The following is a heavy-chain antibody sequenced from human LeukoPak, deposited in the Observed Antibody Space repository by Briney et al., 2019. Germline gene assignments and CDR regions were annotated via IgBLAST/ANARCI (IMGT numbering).Heavy chain of an antibody. CDR3: AKEPPGYSSGSNDY. CDR1: GFTFDDYA. D-gene: IGHD6-19*01. V-gene: IGHV3-9*01. J-gene: IGHJ4*02. CDR2: ISWNSGNI. Sequence: GRSLRLSCAASGFTFDDYAMHRVRQAPGKGLEWVSGISWNSGNIGYADSVKGRFTISRDNAKNSLYLQMNSLRAEDTALYYCAKEPPGYSSGSNDYWGQGTLVTVSS.